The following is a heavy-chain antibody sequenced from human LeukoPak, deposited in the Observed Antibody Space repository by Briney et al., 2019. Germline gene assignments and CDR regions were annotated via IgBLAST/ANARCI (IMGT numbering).Heavy chain of an antibody. CDR3: TTIKRGNIFGYFDF. D-gene: IGHD5-18*01. CDR1: GDSISSHY. CDR2: IYYSGST. Sequence: SETLSLTCTVSGDSISSHYWSWIRQPPGKGLEWIGYIYYSGSTNYNPSLKGRVTISVDTSKKHFSLKLSSVTAADTAVYYCTTIKRGNIFGYFDFWGQGILVTVSS. J-gene: IGHJ4*02. V-gene: IGHV4-59*11.